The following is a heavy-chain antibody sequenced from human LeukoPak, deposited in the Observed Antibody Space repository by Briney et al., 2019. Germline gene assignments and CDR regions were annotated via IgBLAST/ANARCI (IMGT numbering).Heavy chain of an antibody. D-gene: IGHD6-13*01. J-gene: IGHJ5*02. Sequence: SETLSLTCTVSGGSISSGGYYWSWIRQHPGKGLEWIGYIYYGGGTNYNPSLKSRVTISVDASKNQFSLNLRPVTAADTAVYYCARDHTAAAGSLNWFDPWGQGTLVTVSS. V-gene: IGHV4-61*08. CDR2: IYYGGGT. CDR3: ARDHTAAAGSLNWFDP. CDR1: GGSISSGGYY.